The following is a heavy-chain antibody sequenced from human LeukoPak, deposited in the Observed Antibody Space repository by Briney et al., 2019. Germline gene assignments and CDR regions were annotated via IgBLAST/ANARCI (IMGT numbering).Heavy chain of an antibody. Sequence: GALRLSCAASGFTFSRYDMHWVRQAPGKGLEWVAVISYDGSNKYYADSVKGRFTISRDNSKNTLYLQMNSLRAEDTAVYYCAKDSRYYYMDVWGKGTTVTVSS. D-gene: IGHD2-2*01. J-gene: IGHJ6*03. CDR1: GFTFSRYD. V-gene: IGHV3-30*18. CDR2: ISYDGSNK. CDR3: AKDSRYYYMDV.